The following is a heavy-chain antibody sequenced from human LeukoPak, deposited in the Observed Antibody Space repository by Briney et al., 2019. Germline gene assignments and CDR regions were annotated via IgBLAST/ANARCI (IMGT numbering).Heavy chain of an antibody. CDR1: GGSISSYY. CDR2: IYYSGST. V-gene: IGHV4-59*08. J-gene: IGHJ4*02. CDR3: ARLVAGMGYFDY. Sequence: SETLSLTCTVSGGSISSYYWSWIRQPPGKGLEWIGYIYYSGSTNYNPSLKSRVTISVDTSKNQFSLKLSSVTAADTAVYYCARLVAGMGYFDYWGQGTLVTVSS. D-gene: IGHD6-19*01.